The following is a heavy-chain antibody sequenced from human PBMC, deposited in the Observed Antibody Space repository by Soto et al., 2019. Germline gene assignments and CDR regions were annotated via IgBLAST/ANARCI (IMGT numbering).Heavy chain of an antibody. Sequence: GGSLRLSCAASGFTFSSYGMHWVRQAPGKGLEWVAVISYDGSNKYYADSVKGRFTISRDNSKNTRYLQMNSLRAVDTAVYYCAKGVEITMVRGVIITQAGMDVWGPGPTVTVSS. CDR2: ISYDGSNK. V-gene: IGHV3-30*18. CDR3: AKGVEITMVRGVIITQAGMDV. D-gene: IGHD3-10*01. J-gene: IGHJ6*02. CDR1: GFTFSSYG.